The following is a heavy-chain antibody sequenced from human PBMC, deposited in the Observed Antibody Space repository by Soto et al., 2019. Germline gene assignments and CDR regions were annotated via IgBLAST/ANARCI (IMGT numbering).Heavy chain of an antibody. CDR1: GYSFTTYG. J-gene: IGHJ4*02. V-gene: IGHV1-18*01. CDR3: ARPYDRXXXXRFDY. Sequence: GASVKVSCKASGYSFTTYGIFWVRQAPGQGLEWMGWISPYNGKTNYAQNLQGRVSMTTDTSTTTAYMELRSLRSDDTAVYYCARPYDRXXXXRFDYWGQGTLVXXSS. CDR2: ISPYNGKT. D-gene: IGHD3-22*01.